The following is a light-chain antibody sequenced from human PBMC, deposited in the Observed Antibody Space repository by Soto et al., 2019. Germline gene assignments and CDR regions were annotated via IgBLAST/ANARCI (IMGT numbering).Light chain of an antibody. Sequence: EIVLRQSPGTLSLSPGERATLACRASQSVSSSYLAWYQQKHGQAPRLLIHGASSRATGIPDRFSGSGSGTDFTLTISRLEPEDFAVYYCQQYGSSRTFGQGTKVEIK. V-gene: IGKV3-20*01. J-gene: IGKJ1*01. CDR2: GAS. CDR3: QQYGSSRT. CDR1: QSVSSSY.